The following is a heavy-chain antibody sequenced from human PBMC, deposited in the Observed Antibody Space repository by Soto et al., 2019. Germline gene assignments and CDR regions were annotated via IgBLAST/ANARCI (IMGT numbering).Heavy chain of an antibody. V-gene: IGHV4-31*03. Sequence: TSETLSLTCTVSGGSISSGGYYWSWIRQHPGKGLEWIGYIYYSGSTYYNPSLKSRVTISVDTSKNQFSLKLSSVTAADTAVYYCARDGYGDYSGIAYWGQGTLVTVSS. D-gene: IGHD4-17*01. J-gene: IGHJ4*02. CDR1: GGSISSGGYY. CDR2: IYYSGST. CDR3: ARDGYGDYSGIAY.